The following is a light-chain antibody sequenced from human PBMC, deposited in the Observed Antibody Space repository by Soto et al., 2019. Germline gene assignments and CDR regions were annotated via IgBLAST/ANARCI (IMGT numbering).Light chain of an antibody. CDR3: SSYTTSTTQV. V-gene: IGLV2-14*01. CDR2: DVS. Sequence: QSVLTQPASVSGSPGQSITISCTGTSSDVGAYNYVSWYQQHPGKAPKVMMYDVSIRPSGVSNRFSGSKSDNTASLTISGLQAEDEADYYCSSYTTSTTQVFGGGTKLTVL. J-gene: IGLJ2*01. CDR1: SSDVGAYNY.